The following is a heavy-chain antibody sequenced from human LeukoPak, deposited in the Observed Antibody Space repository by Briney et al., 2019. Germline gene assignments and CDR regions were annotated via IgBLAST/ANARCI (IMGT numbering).Heavy chain of an antibody. CDR3: ARANYYDISGYDY. V-gene: IGHV3-48*03. Sequence: GGSLRLSCAASGFTFSSHAMSWVRQAPGKGLEWVSYITSSGSTIYYADSVKGRFTISRDNAKNSLYLQMNSLRAEDTAVYYCARANYYDISGYDYWGQGTLVTVSS. CDR2: ITSSGSTI. CDR1: GFTFSSHA. J-gene: IGHJ4*02. D-gene: IGHD3-22*01.